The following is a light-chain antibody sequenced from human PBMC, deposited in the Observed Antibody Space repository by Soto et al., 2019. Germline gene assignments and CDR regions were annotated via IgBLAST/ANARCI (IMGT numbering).Light chain of an antibody. V-gene: IGLV2-23*02. CDR2: EVT. CDR1: SSDVGSYDL. Sequence: SLLTQPASVSGSPGQSIAISCTATSSDVGSYDLVSWYQQHPGKAPKLMIYEVTKRPSGVSSRFSGSKSGNTASLTISGLQAEDDADYYCCSSAGGGTYGFGTGTKVTVL. CDR3: CSSAGGGTYG. J-gene: IGLJ1*01.